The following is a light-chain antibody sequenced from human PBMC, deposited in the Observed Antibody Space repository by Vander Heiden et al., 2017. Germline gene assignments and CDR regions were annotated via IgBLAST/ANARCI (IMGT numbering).Light chain of an antibody. CDR3: QVWDSSSDHVV. CDR1: NIGSKS. Sequence: SYVLTQPPSASVAPGQTARITCEGNNIGSKSVHWYQQKAGQAPVLVVYDDSDRPSGIPERFSGSNSGNTATLTISRVEAGDEADYYCQVWDSSSDHVVFGGGTKLTVL. CDR2: DDS. V-gene: IGLV3-21*02. J-gene: IGLJ2*01.